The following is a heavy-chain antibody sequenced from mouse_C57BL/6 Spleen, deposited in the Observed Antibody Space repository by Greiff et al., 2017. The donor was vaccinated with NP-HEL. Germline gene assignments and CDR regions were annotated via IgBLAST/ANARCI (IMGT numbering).Heavy chain of an antibody. Sequence: QVQLKQSGAELVKPGASVKISCKASGYAFSSYWMNWVKQRPGKGLEWIGQIYPGDGDTNYNGKFKGKATLTADKSSSPAYMQLSSLSSEDSAVYFCASTVVATGDRAMDYWGQGTSVTVSS. CDR1: GYAFSSYW. J-gene: IGHJ4*01. CDR2: IYPGDGDT. D-gene: IGHD1-1*01. V-gene: IGHV1-80*01. CDR3: ASTVVATGDRAMDY.